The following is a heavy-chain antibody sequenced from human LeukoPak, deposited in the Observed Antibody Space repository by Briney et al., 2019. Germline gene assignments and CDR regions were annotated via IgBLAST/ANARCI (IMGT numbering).Heavy chain of an antibody. Sequence: GGSLRLSCAASGFTFSSYAMSWVRQAPGKGLEWVSVIYSGGSTYYADSVKGRFTISRDNSKNTLYLQMNSLRAEDTAVYYCAGRIPFDYWGQGTLVTVSS. V-gene: IGHV3-66*01. D-gene: IGHD1-26*01. CDR3: AGRIPFDY. CDR2: IYSGGST. CDR1: GFTFSSYA. J-gene: IGHJ4*02.